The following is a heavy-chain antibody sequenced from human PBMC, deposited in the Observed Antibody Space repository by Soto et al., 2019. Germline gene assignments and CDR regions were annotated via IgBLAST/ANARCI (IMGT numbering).Heavy chain of an antibody. Sequence: SETLSLTCTVSGGSISSYYWSWIRQPPGKGLEWIGCIYYSGSTNYNPSLKSRVTISVDTSKNQFSLKLSSVTAADTAVYYCARGAAVAGNWFDPWGQGTLVTVS. V-gene: IGHV4-59*12. CDR3: ARGAAVAGNWFDP. D-gene: IGHD6-19*01. CDR1: GGSISSYY. CDR2: IYYSGST. J-gene: IGHJ5*02.